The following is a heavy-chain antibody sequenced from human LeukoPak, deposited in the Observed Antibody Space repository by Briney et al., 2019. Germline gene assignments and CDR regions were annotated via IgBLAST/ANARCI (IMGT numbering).Heavy chain of an antibody. Sequence: TGGSLRLSCAASGFTFSLYSINWVRQAPGKGLEWVSYISSSGSIKHYADSVKGRFTISRDNAKNSLYLQMNSLRAEDTAVYYCARDGGYSYGHKNSFDYWGQGTLVTVSS. CDR3: ARDGGYSYGHKNSFDY. J-gene: IGHJ4*02. CDR1: GFTFSLYS. D-gene: IGHD5-18*01. V-gene: IGHV3-48*04. CDR2: ISSSGSIK.